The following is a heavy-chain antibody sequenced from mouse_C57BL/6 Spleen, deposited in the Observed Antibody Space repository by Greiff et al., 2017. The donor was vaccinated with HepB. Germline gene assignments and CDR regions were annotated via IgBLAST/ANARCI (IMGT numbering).Heavy chain of an antibody. CDR1: GYTFTSYW. Sequence: QVQLQQSGAELVRPGSSVKLSCKASGYTFTSYWMDWVKQKPGQGLEWIGNFYPSDSDTHYNEKFKDKATLTVEKSSSTAYMQLSRLTSEDSAVYYCARHDYDGGAFDYWGQGTPLTVSS. V-gene: IGHV1-61*01. CDR2: FYPSDSDT. D-gene: IGHD2-4*01. J-gene: IGHJ2*01. CDR3: ARHDYDGGAFDY.